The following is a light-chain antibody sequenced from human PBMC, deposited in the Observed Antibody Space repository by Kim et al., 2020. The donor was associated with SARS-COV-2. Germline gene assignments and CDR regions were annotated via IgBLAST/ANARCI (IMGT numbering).Light chain of an antibody. Sequence: DIVMTQSPDSLAVSLGERATINCKSSQTILYSSDNKNYLAWYQQRPGQPPKLLIYWASTRKSGVHDRFSGSGSGTDFTLAISSLQAEDVAVYYCQQYFSTPLTFGGGTKVDIK. CDR3: QQYFSTPLT. CDR1: QTILYSSDNKNY. J-gene: IGKJ4*01. V-gene: IGKV4-1*01. CDR2: WAS.